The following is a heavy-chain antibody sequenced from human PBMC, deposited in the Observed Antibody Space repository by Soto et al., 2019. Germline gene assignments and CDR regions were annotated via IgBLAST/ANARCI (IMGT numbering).Heavy chain of an antibody. V-gene: IGHV4-31*03. CDR1: GGSISSVSYY. D-gene: IGHD4-17*01. J-gene: IGHJ4*02. CDR2: INYSGNT. CDR3: ARGGTFAVTKGYFDY. Sequence: QVQLQESGPGLVKPSQTLSLTCTVSGGSISSVSYYWNWIRQHPGKGLEWIGYINYSGNTNYNPSLKSRVTLSVDTSKNQFSLKLGSVTAADTAVYYCARGGTFAVTKGYFDYWGQGTLVTVSS.